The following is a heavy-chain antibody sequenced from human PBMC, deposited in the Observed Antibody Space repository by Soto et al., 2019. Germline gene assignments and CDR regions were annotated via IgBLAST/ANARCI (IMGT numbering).Heavy chain of an antibody. CDR3: ARAAYSSSWSFDY. D-gene: IGHD6-13*01. J-gene: IGHJ4*02. CDR1: GYTFTTHS. Sequence: ASVNVSCKSSGYTFTTHSIHWVRQAPGQSLECMGWINGGTGQTKHSQRFQGRVNITRDTSASTAYMELSSLRSEDTAVYYCARAAYSSSWSFDYWGQGTLVTVSP. CDR2: INGGTGQT. V-gene: IGHV1-3*01.